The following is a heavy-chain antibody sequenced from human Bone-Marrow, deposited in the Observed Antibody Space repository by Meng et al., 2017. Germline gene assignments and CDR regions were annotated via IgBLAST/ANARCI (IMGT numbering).Heavy chain of an antibody. CDR3: ARLDDTGIDY. V-gene: IGHV4-39*01. J-gene: IGHJ4*02. CDR1: GGSISSSSYY. Sequence: QLQLQESVPGLVKPSETLSLTCSVSGGSISSSSYYWGWIRQPPGKGLEWMGTICYSGSTCYSPSLKSRVTISVDTSKHQLSLRLSSVTAADTAVYYCARLDDTGIDYWGQGILVTVSS. D-gene: IGHD5-18*01. CDR2: ICYSGST.